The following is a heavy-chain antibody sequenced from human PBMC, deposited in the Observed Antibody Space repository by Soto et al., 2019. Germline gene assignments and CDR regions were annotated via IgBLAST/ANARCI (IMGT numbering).Heavy chain of an antibody. CDR3: AGEMVRGVGSDY. CDR2: ISTYNGNT. V-gene: IGHV1-18*01. J-gene: IGHJ4*02. Sequence: QVQLVQSGAEVKKPGASVKVSCKASGYTFTSYGISWVRQAPGQGLEWMGWISTYNGNTKYAQKLQGRVTMTTDTSTSTAYVERRSLRSVDWAVFYSAGEMVRGVGSDYWGQGTLVTVSS. CDR1: GYTFTSYG. D-gene: IGHD3-10*01.